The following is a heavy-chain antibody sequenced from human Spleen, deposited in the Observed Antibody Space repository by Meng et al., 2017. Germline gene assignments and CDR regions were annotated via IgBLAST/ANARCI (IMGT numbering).Heavy chain of an antibody. Sequence: SETLSLTCTVSGGSISSYYWSWIRQPPGKGLEWIGYIYYIGSTNYNPSLKSRVTISVDMSKNQFSLKLSSVTAADTAGYYCARTDRYSSTWSDYWGQGTPVTVSS. CDR2: IYYIGST. CDR3: ARTDRYSSTWSDY. J-gene: IGHJ4*02. D-gene: IGHD6-13*01. CDR1: GGSISSYY. V-gene: IGHV4-59*01.